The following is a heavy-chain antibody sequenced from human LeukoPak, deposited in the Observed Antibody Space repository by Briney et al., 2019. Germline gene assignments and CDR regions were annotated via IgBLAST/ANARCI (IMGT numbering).Heavy chain of an antibody. D-gene: IGHD3-16*01. CDR2: IDYSGSS. V-gene: IGHV4-39*07. CDR3: ARGGGSWFDP. CDR1: GGSFSSSPYY. Sequence: SETLSLTCTVSGGSFSSSPYYWAWIRQPPGKGLEWIGSIDYSGSSYYSPSLKSRVTMSVDTSKNQFSLKLSSVTAADTAVYYCARGGGSWFDPWGQGTLVTVSS. J-gene: IGHJ5*02.